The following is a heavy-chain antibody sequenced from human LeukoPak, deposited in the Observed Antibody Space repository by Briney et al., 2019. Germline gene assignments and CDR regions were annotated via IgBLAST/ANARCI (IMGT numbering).Heavy chain of an antibody. D-gene: IGHD2-2*02. V-gene: IGHV4-4*07. CDR2: IYTSGST. CDR3: VYQPLLYPAGY. CDR1: GGSISSYY. Sequence: SETLSLTCTVSGGSISSYYWSWIRQPAGKGLEWIGRIYTSGSTNYNPSLKSRVTMSVDTSKNQLSLKLSSVTAADTAVYYCVYQPLLYPAGYWGQGTLVTVSS. J-gene: IGHJ4*02.